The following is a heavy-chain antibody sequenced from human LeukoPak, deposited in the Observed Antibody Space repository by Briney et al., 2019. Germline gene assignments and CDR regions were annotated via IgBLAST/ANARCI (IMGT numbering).Heavy chain of an antibody. D-gene: IGHD3-10*01. CDR1: GGSISSYY. CDR3: VRGSDSGSYYSYYGLDV. V-gene: IGHV4-59*01. CDR2: ISYSGST. J-gene: IGHJ6*02. Sequence: SETLSLTCTVSGGSISSYYWSWIRQSPGKGLEWIGYISYSGSTNYNPSLKSRVTMSVDTSTNHFSLKLSSVTAADSAVYYCVRGSDSGSYYSYYGLDVWGQGTTVTVS.